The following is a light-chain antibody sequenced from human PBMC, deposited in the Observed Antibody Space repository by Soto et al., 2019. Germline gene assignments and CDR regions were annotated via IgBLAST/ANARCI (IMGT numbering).Light chain of an antibody. Sequence: EIQMTQSPSSLSASVGDRVTITCRASQSISSYLNWYQQKPGKAPKLLIYAASSLQSGVPSRFSGSGSGTDFTLTISSLQPEDFATYYCQQSYSTPRTFGQGPKLEIK. J-gene: IGKJ2*01. CDR3: QQSYSTPRT. V-gene: IGKV1-39*01. CDR1: QSISSY. CDR2: AAS.